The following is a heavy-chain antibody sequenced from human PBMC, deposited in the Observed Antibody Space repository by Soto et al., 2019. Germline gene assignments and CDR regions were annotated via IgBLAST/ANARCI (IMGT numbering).Heavy chain of an antibody. CDR3: ARISYCSSTCCSYYYYYMDV. CDR1: GGSISSYY. Sequence: SETLSLTCTVSGGSISSYYWSWIRQPPGKGLEWIGYIYYSGSTNYNPSLKSRGTISVDTSKNQFSLKLSAVTAADTAVYYWARISYCSSTCCSYYYYYMDVWGKGTTVTVSS. D-gene: IGHD2-2*01. CDR2: IYYSGST. J-gene: IGHJ6*03. V-gene: IGHV4-59*01.